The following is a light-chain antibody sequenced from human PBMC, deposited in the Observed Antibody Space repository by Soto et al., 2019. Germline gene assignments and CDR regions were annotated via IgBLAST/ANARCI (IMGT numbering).Light chain of an antibody. V-gene: IGKV1-9*01. J-gene: IGKJ5*01. CDR3: QHLNSYPLT. CDR2: AAS. Sequence: DIQLTQSPSFLSTSVGDRFTITCRASQAVRTYLAWYQQKPGRAPKLLIYAASTLQTGVPSRFSGSGSGTEFTLTISSLQPEDFATYYCQHLNSYPLTFGQGTRLEIK. CDR1: QAVRTY.